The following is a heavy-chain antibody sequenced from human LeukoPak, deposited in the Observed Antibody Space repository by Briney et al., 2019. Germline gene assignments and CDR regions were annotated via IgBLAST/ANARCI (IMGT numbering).Heavy chain of an antibody. Sequence: ASVKVSCKASGYTFTSYGISWVRPAPGQGLEWMGWINGYNGNTNYAQKVQGRVTMTTDTFTATAYMELRSLRSDDTAVYFCTRWGLCSSTTCQISDFWGQGTLHTVSS. J-gene: IGHJ4*02. CDR1: GYTFTSYG. D-gene: IGHD2-2*01. CDR2: INGYNGNT. CDR3: TRWGLCSSTTCQISDF. V-gene: IGHV1-18*01.